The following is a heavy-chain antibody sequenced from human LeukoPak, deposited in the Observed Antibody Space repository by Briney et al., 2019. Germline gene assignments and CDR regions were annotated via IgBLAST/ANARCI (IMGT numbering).Heavy chain of an antibody. CDR3: ARRGSSFDY. V-gene: IGHV4-61*05. CDR2: IYYSGST. J-gene: IGHJ4*02. CDR1: GGSISSTSYY. Sequence: SETLSLTCTVSGGSISSTSYYWSWIRQPPGKGLEWIGYIYYSGSTNYNPSLKSRVTISVDTSKNQFSLKLSSVTAADTAVYYCARRGSSFDYWGQGTLVTVSS. D-gene: IGHD2-2*01.